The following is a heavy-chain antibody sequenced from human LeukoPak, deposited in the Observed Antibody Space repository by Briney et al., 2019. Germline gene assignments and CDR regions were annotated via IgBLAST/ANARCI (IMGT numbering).Heavy chain of an antibody. CDR2: ISSSGSYI. CDR3: ANHAYSGSYFGY. V-gene: IGHV3-21*01. D-gene: IGHD1-26*01. Sequence: GGSLRLSCAASGFTFSTYSMNWVRQAPGKGLEWVSSISSSGSYIYYADSVKGRFTISRDNAKNSLYLQMNSLRVEDTAVYYCANHAYSGSYFGYWGQGTLVTVSS. CDR1: GFTFSTYS. J-gene: IGHJ4*02.